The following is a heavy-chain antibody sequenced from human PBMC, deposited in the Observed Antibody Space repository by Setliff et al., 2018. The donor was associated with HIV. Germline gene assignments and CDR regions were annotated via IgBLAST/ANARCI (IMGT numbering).Heavy chain of an antibody. CDR1: GGSISTADYY. CDR2: IFYTGSS. CDR3: ARHPYSPDCAFDV. J-gene: IGHJ6*02. D-gene: IGHD2-21*02. V-gene: IGHV4-30-4*08. Sequence: SETLSLTCDVSGGSISTADYYWTWIRQPPGKGLEWIGSIFYTGSSYSNPSLKSRLTFSIDTSTNHFSLRLTSVTAADTATYYCARHPYSPDCAFDVWGQGTTVTVSS.